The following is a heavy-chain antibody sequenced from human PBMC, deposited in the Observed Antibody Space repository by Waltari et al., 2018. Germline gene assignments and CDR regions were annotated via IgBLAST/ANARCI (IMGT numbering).Heavy chain of an antibody. V-gene: IGHV3-23*03. J-gene: IGHJ4*02. CDR1: GFTFSSYA. D-gene: IGHD5-18*01. CDR2: IYSGGST. Sequence: EVQLLESGGGLVQPGGSLRLSCAASGFTFSSYAMRWVRQAPGKGLEWVSVIYSGGSTYYADSVKGRFTISRDNSKNTLYLQMNSLRAEDTAVYYCAKDLMDTAMVGVFDYWGQGTLVTVSS. CDR3: AKDLMDTAMVGVFDY.